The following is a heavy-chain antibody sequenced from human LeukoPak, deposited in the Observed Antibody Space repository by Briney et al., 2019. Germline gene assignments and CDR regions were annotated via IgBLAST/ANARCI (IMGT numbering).Heavy chain of an antibody. J-gene: IGHJ4*02. CDR3: ARQPALTHSHFDY. V-gene: IGHV4-39*01. CDR2: IYYSGNT. Sequence: SEPLPPPCFVSGGPISTSAYSWGWIPHPPGGGLQWIGSIYYSGNTYYNSSLKSRVTISVDTSTSQFSLRLSSVTAADTAVYYRARQPALTHSHFDYWGQGTLVTVSS. CDR1: GGPISTSAYS.